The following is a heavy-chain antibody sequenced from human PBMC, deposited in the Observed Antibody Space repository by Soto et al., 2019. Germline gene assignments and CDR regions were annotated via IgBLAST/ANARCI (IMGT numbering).Heavy chain of an antibody. Sequence: PGGSLRLSCAASGFTFSSYGMHWVRQAPGKGLEWVAVISYDGSNKYYADSVKGRFTISRDNSKNTLYLQMNSLRAEDTAVYYCAIHRDGYNWNYWGQGTLVTVSS. J-gene: IGHJ4*02. CDR2: ISYDGSNK. D-gene: IGHD5-12*01. V-gene: IGHV3-30*03. CDR3: AIHRDGYNWNY. CDR1: GFTFSSYG.